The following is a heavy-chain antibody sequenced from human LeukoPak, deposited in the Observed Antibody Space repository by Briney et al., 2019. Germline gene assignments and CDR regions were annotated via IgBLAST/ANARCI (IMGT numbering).Heavy chain of an antibody. V-gene: IGHV4-59*07. D-gene: IGHD4-23*01. CDR2: IYYTGST. J-gene: IGHJ4*02. CDR1: GGSIRSCY. Sequence: SYTLSLTCTVSGGSIRSCYWSWIQQPPGKGLEWIGYIYYTGSTNYNPSLKSRVTISLDTSKNQFSLKLTSVTAADTALYYCARGTVGAPDFWGQGTLVTVSS. CDR3: ARGTVGAPDF.